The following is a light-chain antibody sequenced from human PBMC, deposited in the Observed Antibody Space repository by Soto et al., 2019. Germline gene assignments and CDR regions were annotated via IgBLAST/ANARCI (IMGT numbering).Light chain of an antibody. CDR3: MQGTHWPPT. Sequence: DVVMTQSPLSLPVILGQAAPISCKSSQSLVHSDGNTYFTWFQQRPGQSPRRLFHQVSNRDSGVPDRFSGSGSGTDFTLKISRVEAEDVGVYYCMQGTHWPPTFGQGTKVEIK. CDR2: QVS. J-gene: IGKJ1*01. V-gene: IGKV2-30*02. CDR1: QSLVHSDGNTY.